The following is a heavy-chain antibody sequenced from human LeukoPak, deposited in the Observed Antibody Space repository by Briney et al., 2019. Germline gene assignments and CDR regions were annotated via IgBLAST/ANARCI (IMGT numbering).Heavy chain of an antibody. CDR1: GFTFSNYW. V-gene: IGHV3-7*01. Sequence: GGSLRLPCAAYGFTFSNYWMSWVRPAPGKGLKGVANVRPDGSEIQCVDSMKGRFTVSRDNSENSLYLRMSSLRAEDTAVYYCATTTRSRSWDYWGQGTLVTVSS. CDR2: VRPDGSEI. D-gene: IGHD2-2*01. CDR3: ATTTRSRSWDY. J-gene: IGHJ4*02.